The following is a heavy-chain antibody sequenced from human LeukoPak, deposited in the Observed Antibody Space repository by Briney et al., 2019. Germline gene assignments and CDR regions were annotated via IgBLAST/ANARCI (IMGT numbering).Heavy chain of an antibody. CDR1: GFSFSSYA. J-gene: IGHJ5*02. D-gene: IGHD1-14*01. Sequence: GGSLRLSCAASGFSFSSYAMNWVRQAPGKGLEWVSDIRDSGGSTFYADSVKGRFTISRDNSKNTLSLQMSSLRADDTALYYCARGSGINHYNWFDPWGQGTLVTVSS. V-gene: IGHV3-23*01. CDR3: ARGSGINHYNWFDP. CDR2: IRDSGGST.